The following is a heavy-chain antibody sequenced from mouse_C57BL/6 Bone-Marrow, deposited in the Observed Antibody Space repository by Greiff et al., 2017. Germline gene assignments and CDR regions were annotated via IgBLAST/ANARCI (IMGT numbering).Heavy chain of an antibody. J-gene: IGHJ4*01. V-gene: IGHV1-55*01. Sequence: VQLQQPGAELVKPGASVKMSCKASGYTFTSYWITWVKQRPGQGLEWIGDIYPGSGSTNYNEKFKSKATLTVDTSSSTAYMQLSSLTSEDSAVYYCARSGDYDEFYYAMDDWGQGTSVTVSS. D-gene: IGHD2-4*01. CDR3: ARSGDYDEFYYAMDD. CDR1: GYTFTSYW. CDR2: IYPGSGST.